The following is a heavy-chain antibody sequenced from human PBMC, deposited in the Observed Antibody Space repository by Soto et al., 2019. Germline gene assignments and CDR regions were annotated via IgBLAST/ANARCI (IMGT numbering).Heavy chain of an antibody. CDR2: ISGSGGST. CDR1: GFTFSSYA. CDR3: AKEGIVLIFFDPPQRHDAFDI. J-gene: IGHJ3*02. D-gene: IGHD2-8*01. Sequence: GGSLRLSCAASGFTFSSYAMSWVRQAPGKGLEWVSAISGSGGSTYYADSVKGRFTISRDNSKNTLYLQMNSLRAEDTAVYYCAKEGIVLIFFDPPQRHDAFDIWGQGTMVTVSS. V-gene: IGHV3-23*01.